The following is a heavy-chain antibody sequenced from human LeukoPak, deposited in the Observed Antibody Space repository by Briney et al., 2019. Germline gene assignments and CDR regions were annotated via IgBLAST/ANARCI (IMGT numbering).Heavy chain of an antibody. CDR2: IIPILGIA. Sequence: GASVKASCKASGGTFSSYAISWVRQAPGQGLEWMGRIIPILGIANYAQKFQGRVTITADKSTSTAYMELSSLRSEDTAVYYCASSMVRGRLENYYYYYGMDVWGQGTTVTVSS. D-gene: IGHD3-10*01. CDR3: ASSMVRGRLENYYYYYGMDV. J-gene: IGHJ6*02. CDR1: GGTFSSYA. V-gene: IGHV1-69*04.